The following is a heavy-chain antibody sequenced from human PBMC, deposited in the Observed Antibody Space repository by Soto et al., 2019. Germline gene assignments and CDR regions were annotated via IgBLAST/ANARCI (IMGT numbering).Heavy chain of an antibody. Sequence: PSETLSLTCTVSGGSISGFYWSWIRQPPGKGLEGIGYMYNPGSPVYNPSLKSRVTIPVDTSKSKSPLRLNSVTAPDRALYYCARDLWGYWGTACSPRDVWAQGTRVTVSS. J-gene: IGHJ6*02. CDR1: GGSISGFY. CDR3: ARDLWGYWGTACSPRDV. D-gene: IGHD2-21*02. CDR2: MYNPGSP. V-gene: IGHV4-59*01.